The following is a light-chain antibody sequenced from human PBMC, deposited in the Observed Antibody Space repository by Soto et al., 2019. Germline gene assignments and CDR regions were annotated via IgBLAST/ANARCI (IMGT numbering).Light chain of an antibody. CDR3: QQLNYYPPT. V-gene: IGKV1-9*01. CDR2: AAS. CDR1: QGISNF. J-gene: IGKJ4*01. Sequence: DIQMAQSPSFLSPSVRDIVTISWRASQGISNFLAWYQQKAGKAPKLLIYAASTLQSGVPSRFSGSGSGTEFTLTITSVQPEDFATYYCQQLNYYPPTFGGGTKVDIK.